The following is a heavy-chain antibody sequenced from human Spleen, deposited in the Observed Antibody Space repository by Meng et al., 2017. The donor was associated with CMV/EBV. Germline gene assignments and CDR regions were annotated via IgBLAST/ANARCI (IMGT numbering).Heavy chain of an antibody. CDR3: AREGDDFWSGLRYYGLDV. CDR2: IKQDGSEK. D-gene: IGHD3-3*01. V-gene: IGHV3-7*01. J-gene: IGHJ6*02. Sequence: GGSLRLSCAASGFTFSSYWMNWVRQAPGKGLEWVANIKQDGSEKYYVDFVKGRFTVSRDNAKNSLYLQMNSLRAEDTAVYFCAREGDDFWSGLRYYGLDVWGQGTTVTVSS. CDR1: GFTFSSYW.